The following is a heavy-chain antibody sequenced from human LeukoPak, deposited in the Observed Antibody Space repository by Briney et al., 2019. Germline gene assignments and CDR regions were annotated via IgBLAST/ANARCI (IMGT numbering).Heavy chain of an antibody. CDR2: IKQDGSEK. Sequence: QTGGSLRLSCAASGFTFSDYWMTWVRQAPGKGLEWVANIKQDGSEKFYVDSVKGRFTISRDNTKTSLYLQLNSLSPEDTAVYFCARDRIYYDILTGYLPLDYWGQGALVTVSS. CDR1: GFTFSDYW. D-gene: IGHD3-9*01. V-gene: IGHV3-7*01. CDR3: ARDRIYYDILTGYLPLDY. J-gene: IGHJ4*02.